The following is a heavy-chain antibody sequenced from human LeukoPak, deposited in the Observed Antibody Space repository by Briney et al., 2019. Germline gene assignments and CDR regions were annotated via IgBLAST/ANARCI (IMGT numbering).Heavy chain of an antibody. D-gene: IGHD4-17*01. V-gene: IGHV4-61*02. CDR3: AKMGNPATVTADY. CDR2: IYTSGST. J-gene: IGHJ4*02. CDR1: GGSISSGSYY. Sequence: PSETLSLTCTVSGGSISSGSYYWSWIRQPAGKGLEWIGRIYTSGSTNYNPSLKSRVTISVDTSKNQFSLKLSSVTAADTAVYYCAKMGNPATVTADYWGQGILVTVSS.